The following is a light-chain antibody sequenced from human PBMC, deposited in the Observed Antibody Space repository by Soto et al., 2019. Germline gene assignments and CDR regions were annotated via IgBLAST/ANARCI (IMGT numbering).Light chain of an antibody. J-gene: IGLJ1*01. Sequence: QSVLTQPPSVSGAPGQRVTISCTGTSSNIGAGYDVHWYQQLPGTAPKLLIYDNSGRPSGVPDRFSGSKFGTSASLAITGLQDEDEADYYCQSYDDSLSVFVFGRGTKVTVL. V-gene: IGLV1-40*01. CDR1: SSNIGAGYD. CDR2: DNS. CDR3: QSYDDSLSVFV.